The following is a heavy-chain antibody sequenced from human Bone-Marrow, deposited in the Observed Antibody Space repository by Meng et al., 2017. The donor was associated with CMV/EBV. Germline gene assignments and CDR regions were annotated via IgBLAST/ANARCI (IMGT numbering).Heavy chain of an antibody. CDR1: GGSVSSGSYY. D-gene: IGHD1-26*01. CDR2: IYYSGST. CDR3: ARERVGLDD. J-gene: IGHJ4*02. Sequence: GSLRLSCTVSGGSVSSGSYYWSWIRQPPGKGLEWIGYIYYSGSTNYNPSLKSRVTISVDTSKNQFSLKLSSVTAADTAVYYCARERVGLDDWGQGTLVTVSS. V-gene: IGHV4-61*01.